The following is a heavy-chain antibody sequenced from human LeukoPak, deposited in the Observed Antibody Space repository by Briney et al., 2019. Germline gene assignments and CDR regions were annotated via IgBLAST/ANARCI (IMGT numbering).Heavy chain of an antibody. J-gene: IGHJ4*02. D-gene: IGHD2-8*01. Sequence: GGSLRLSCAASGFTFSTYGMHWVRQAPGKGLDWVAFIWHDGSNKFYADSVNGRFTISRDNSKNTLYLQMDSLTAEDTAVYYCARGGLYPDYWGQGTLVTVSS. CDR2: IWHDGSNK. V-gene: IGHV3-33*01. CDR3: ARGGLYPDY. CDR1: GFTFSTYG.